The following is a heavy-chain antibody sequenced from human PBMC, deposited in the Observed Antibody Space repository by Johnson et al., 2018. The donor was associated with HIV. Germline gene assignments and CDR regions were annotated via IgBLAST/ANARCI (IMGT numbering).Heavy chain of an antibody. D-gene: IGHD1-26*01. CDR1: GFTFSSYG. J-gene: IGHJ3*02. Sequence: VQLVESGGGVVQPGRSLRLSCAASGFTFSSYGMHWVRQTPGKGLEWVAVISYDGSNKYYADSVKGRFTISRDNSKNKLYLQMNSLRAEDTAVYYCAAMMPGGSYYDMGAFDIWGQGTMVTVSS. CDR2: ISYDGSNK. CDR3: AAMMPGGSYYDMGAFDI. V-gene: IGHV3-30*03.